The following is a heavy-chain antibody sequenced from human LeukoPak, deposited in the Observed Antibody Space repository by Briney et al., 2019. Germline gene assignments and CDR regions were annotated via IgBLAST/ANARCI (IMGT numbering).Heavy chain of an antibody. Sequence: GGSLRLSCAASGFTFSSYAMSWVRQAPGKGLEWVSVISGSGGSTYYADSVKGRFTISRDNSKNTLYLQMNSLRAEDTAVYYCAKDRVGWQGATSYMDVWGKGTTVTISS. D-gene: IGHD1-26*01. CDR1: GFTFSSYA. CDR2: ISGSGGST. J-gene: IGHJ6*03. CDR3: AKDRVGWQGATSYMDV. V-gene: IGHV3-23*01.